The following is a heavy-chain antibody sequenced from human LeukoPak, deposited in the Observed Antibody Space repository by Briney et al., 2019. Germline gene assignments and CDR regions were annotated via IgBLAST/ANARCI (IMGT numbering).Heavy chain of an antibody. CDR2: ISGDGRSA. J-gene: IGHJ4*02. CDR1: GITFTNYW. V-gene: IGHV3-74*01. Sequence: GSLRLSCAASGITFTNYWMYWVRQAPGKGLVWVSRISGDGRSASYADSVKGRFTISRDNAKNTLYLQMNSLRVEDTAVYYCRLWFGDLGLDYWGQGTLVTVSS. D-gene: IGHD3-10*01. CDR3: RLWFGDLGLDY.